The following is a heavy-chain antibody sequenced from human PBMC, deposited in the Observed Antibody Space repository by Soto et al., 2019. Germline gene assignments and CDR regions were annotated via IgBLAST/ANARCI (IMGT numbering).Heavy chain of an antibody. J-gene: IGHJ4*02. CDR3: AKVVPMIVVVPPGH. V-gene: IGHV3-23*01. CDR1: GFTFSSYA. CDR2: ISGSGGST. Sequence: LRLSCAASGFTFSSYAMSWVRQAPGKGLEWVSAISGSGGSTYYADSVKGRFTISRDNSKNTLYLQMNSLRAEDTAVYYCAKVVPMIVVVPPGHWGQGTLVTVSS. D-gene: IGHD3-22*01.